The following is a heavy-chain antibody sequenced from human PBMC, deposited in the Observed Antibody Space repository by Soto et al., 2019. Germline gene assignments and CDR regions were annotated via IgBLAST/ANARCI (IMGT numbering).Heavy chain of an antibody. CDR2: IYYSGST. CDR3: ARGDYYAYFDP. V-gene: IGHV4-31*03. D-gene: IGHD3-10*01. J-gene: IGHJ5*02. Sequence: SSETLSLTCTVSGGSISSGGYYWSWIRQHPGKGLEWIGYIYYSGSTYYNPSLKSRVTISVDTSKNQFSLKLSSVTAADTAVYYCARGDYYAYFDPWGQGXLVTVSS. CDR1: GGSISSGGYY.